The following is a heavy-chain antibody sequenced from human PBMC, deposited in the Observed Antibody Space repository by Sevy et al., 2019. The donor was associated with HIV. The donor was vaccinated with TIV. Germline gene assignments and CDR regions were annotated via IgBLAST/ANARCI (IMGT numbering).Heavy chain of an antibody. CDR2: IDKDGTGT. CDR3: ARGSYSRGGSDVGWFDA. D-gene: IGHD6-19*01. Sequence: GGSLRLSCEASGFYFSNFWMHWVRQIPGKGLEWVSRIDKDGTGTIYADSVKGRFTVSRDNSKRTVFLRMDSLRVDDTAGDHCARGSYSRGGSDVGWFDALGQGVLVTVSS. CDR1: GFYFSNFW. J-gene: IGHJ5*02. V-gene: IGHV3-74*01.